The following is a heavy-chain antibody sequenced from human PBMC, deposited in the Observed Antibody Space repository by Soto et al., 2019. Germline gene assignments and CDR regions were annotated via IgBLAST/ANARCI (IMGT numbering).Heavy chain of an antibody. V-gene: IGHV4-30-2*01. CDR1: GGSLRRGGFP. J-gene: IGHJ4*02. CDR3: AAGGGLPRYY. D-gene: IGHD5-12*01. CDR2: IYHSGST. Sequence: SETPSLTRAVPGGSLRRGGFPLSWIRQPPGKGLEWIGYIYHSGSTYYNPSLKSRVTISVDRSKNQFSLKLSSVTAADTAVYYCAAGGGLPRYYWGQGTLVTVSS.